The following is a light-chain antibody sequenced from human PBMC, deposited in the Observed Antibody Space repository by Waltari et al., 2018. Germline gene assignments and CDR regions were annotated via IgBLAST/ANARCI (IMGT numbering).Light chain of an antibody. J-gene: IGLJ1*01. Sequence: QSALTQPAFVSGSPGQSITIFCIGTNSDVGGYNYVSWYQQHPGKAPKLMIYDVPKRPSGVSNLVSGSKSLNTASLTISVLQAEDEADYYCNSYRNINTYVFGTGTKVTVL. V-gene: IGLV2-14*01. CDR1: NSDVGGYNY. CDR2: DVP. CDR3: NSYRNINTYV.